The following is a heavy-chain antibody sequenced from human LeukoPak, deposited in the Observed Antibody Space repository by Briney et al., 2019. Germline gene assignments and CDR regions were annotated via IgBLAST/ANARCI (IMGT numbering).Heavy chain of an antibody. Sequence: SVKVSCKASGGTFISYAISWVRQAPGQGLEWMGRIIPILGIANYAQKFQGRVTITADKSTSTAYMELSSLRSEDTAVYYCARDMAGSGCPLDYWGQGTLVTVSS. CDR1: GGTFISYA. V-gene: IGHV1-69*04. J-gene: IGHJ4*02. CDR3: ARDMAGSGCPLDY. CDR2: IIPILGIA. D-gene: IGHD6-19*01.